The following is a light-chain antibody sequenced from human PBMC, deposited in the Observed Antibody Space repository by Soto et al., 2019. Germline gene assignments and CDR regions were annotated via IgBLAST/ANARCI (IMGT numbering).Light chain of an antibody. Sequence: IQMTQSPSTLSASVGDRVTITCRASQSISSWLAWYQQKPGKAPKLLIYDASSLESGVPSRFSGSGSGTEFTLTISSMQPDAFANYYCQQYNSYSWTLGQGTKVDXK. CDR1: QSISSW. V-gene: IGKV1-5*01. J-gene: IGKJ1*01. CDR2: DAS. CDR3: QQYNSYSWT.